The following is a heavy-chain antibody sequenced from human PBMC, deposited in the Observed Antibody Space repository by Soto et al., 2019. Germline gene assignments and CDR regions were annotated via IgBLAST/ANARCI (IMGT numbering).Heavy chain of an antibody. V-gene: IGHV3-48*02. CDR1: GFTFSSYS. CDR3: ARALEFSRSRWSVDP. D-gene: IGHD3-3*02. J-gene: IGHJ5*02. CDR2: ISSSSSTI. Sequence: EVQLVESGGGLVQPGGSLRLSCAASGFTFSSYSMNWVSQAPGKGLEWVSYISSSSSTIYYADSVKGRFTNSRDNAKSSLYLQMNSLRDEDTAVYYCARALEFSRSRWSVDPWGQGTLVTVSS.